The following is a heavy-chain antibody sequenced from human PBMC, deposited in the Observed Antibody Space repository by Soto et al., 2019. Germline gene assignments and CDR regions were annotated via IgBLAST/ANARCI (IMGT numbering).Heavy chain of an antibody. CDR1: GGSISPYY. D-gene: IGHD7-27*01. V-gene: IGHV4-59*08. Sequence: QVQLQESGPGLAKPSETLSLTCTVSGGSISPYYWSWIRQPPGKGLEWIGYIYFSGSTTYNPSLMSRVTIAVDTSKNQFSLSLSSMTATDTAVYYCARRGDWGSDEFDYWGQGTLVTVSS. CDR2: IYFSGST. J-gene: IGHJ4*02. CDR3: ARRGDWGSDEFDY.